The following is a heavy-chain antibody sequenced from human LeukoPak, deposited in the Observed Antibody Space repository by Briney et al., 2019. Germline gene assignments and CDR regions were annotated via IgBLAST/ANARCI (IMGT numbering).Heavy chain of an antibody. CDR2: IIPIFGTA. D-gene: IGHD4-17*01. Sequence: GASVKVSCKASGGTFSSYAIGWVRQAPGQGLEWMGGIIPIFGTANYAQKFQGRVTITADKSTSTAYMELSSLRSEDTAVYYCARDYGDVRGFDYWGQGTLVTVSS. V-gene: IGHV1-69*06. J-gene: IGHJ4*02. CDR1: GGTFSSYA. CDR3: ARDYGDVRGFDY.